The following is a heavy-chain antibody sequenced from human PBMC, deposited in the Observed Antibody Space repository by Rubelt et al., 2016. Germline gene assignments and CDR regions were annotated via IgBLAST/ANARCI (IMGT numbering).Heavy chain of an antibody. D-gene: IGHD4-17*01. J-gene: IGHJ4*02. CDR2: ISGSRGTI. CDR3: ARRYGDYEGSFEY. CDR1: RGYN. Sequence: RGYNMNWVRQAPGKGLEWVSYISGSRGTIYYADSVEGRFTISRDNSKNSLYLQMNSLRDEDTAVYYCARRYGDYEGSFEYWGQGTLVTVSS. V-gene: IGHV3-48*02.